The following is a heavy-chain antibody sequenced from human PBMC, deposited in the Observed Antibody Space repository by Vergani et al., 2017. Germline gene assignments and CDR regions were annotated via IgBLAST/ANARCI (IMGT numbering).Heavy chain of an antibody. CDR2: ISFDGTNE. CDR3: VRDRGLCAGGRCYTEAWDY. J-gene: IGHJ4*02. V-gene: IGHV3-30-3*01. D-gene: IGHD2-2*02. CDR1: GFALNRHA. Sequence: QVQLVESGGGVVQPGTSLRLSCVVSGFALNRHAMYWVRQAPGKGLEWLVGISFDGTNEYYPDLVKGRFTISRDIDKNTLYLQVRSLRLEDTGVYHCVRDRGLCAGGRCYTEAWDYWGQGTPVTVSS.